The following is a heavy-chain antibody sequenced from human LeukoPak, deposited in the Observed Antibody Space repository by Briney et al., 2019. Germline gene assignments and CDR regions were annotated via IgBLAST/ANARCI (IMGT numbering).Heavy chain of an antibody. Sequence: GGSLRLTCAASGFSFSNFWMSWVRQAPGKGLEWVANIKPDGSATNYVDSVKGRFTISRDNAKNSLDLQMNSLRAEDTAVYYCARGGGSSSWGQGTLVTVSP. CDR1: GFSFSNFW. CDR2: IKPDGSAT. V-gene: IGHV3-7*01. J-gene: IGHJ5*02. D-gene: IGHD6-6*01. CDR3: ARGGGSSS.